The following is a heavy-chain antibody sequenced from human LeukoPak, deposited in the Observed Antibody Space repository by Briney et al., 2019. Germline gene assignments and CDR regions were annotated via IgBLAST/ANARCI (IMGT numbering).Heavy chain of an antibody. V-gene: IGHV4-39*01. Sequence: SETLSLTCTVSGGSISSSSYYWGWIRQPPGKGLEWIGSIYYSGSTYYNPSLKSRVTISVDTSKNQFSLKLSSVTAADTAVYYCARRATVTTYKMFGAFDIWGQGTMVTVSS. D-gene: IGHD4-17*01. J-gene: IGHJ3*02. CDR1: GGSISSSSYY. CDR3: ARRATVTTYKMFGAFDI. CDR2: IYYSGST.